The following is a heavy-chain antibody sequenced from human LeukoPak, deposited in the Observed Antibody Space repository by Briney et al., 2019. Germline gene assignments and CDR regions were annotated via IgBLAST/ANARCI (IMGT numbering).Heavy chain of an antibody. J-gene: IGHJ4*02. CDR3: AKIVGARGLDF. V-gene: IGHV3-7*01. Sequence: GGSLRLSCEASGFTFSSYWMSWVRQAPGRGLEWVANIKEDGSEKYYVDSVKGRFTISRDNAKNSLHLQMNSLRAEDTAVYYCAKIVGARGLDFWGQGTLVIVSS. CDR1: GFTFSSYW. CDR2: IKEDGSEK. D-gene: IGHD1-26*01.